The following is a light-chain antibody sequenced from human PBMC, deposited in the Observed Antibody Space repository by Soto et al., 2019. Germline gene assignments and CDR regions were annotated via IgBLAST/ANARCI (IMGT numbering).Light chain of an antibody. V-gene: IGKV1-6*01. CDR3: PQYHSYSPT. CDR2: AAS. Sequence: AVQMTQSPSSLSASVGDRVTITCRASQGIRNDLGWYQQEPGKAPKLLIYAASSLQSGVPSRFSGSGSGTDFTLTIRSLQPEDFATYYCPQYHSYSPTFGQGAKVDIK. CDR1: QGIRND. J-gene: IGKJ1*01.